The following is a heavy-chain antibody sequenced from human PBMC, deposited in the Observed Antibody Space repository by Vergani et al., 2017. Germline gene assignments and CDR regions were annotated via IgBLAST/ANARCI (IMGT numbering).Heavy chain of an antibody. Sequence: QVQLVQSGAEVKKPGASVKVSCKVSGYTLTELSMHWVRQAPGKGLEWMGGFDPEDGETIYAQKFQGRVTITRDTSASTAYMELSSLRSEDTAVYYCARESRAYYYGSDTDPNFDYWGQGTLVTVSS. CDR1: GYTLTELS. CDR3: ARESRAYYYGSDTDPNFDY. V-gene: IGHV1-24*01. D-gene: IGHD3-10*01. CDR2: FDPEDGET. J-gene: IGHJ4*02.